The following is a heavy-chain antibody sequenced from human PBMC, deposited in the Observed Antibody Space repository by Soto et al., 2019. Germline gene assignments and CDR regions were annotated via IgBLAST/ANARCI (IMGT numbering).Heavy chain of an antibody. J-gene: IGHJ4*02. V-gene: IGHV3-74*03. CDR1: GFTFGSYW. CDR3: VRDSSGSY. Sequence: EVQLVESGGGLVQPGGSLRLSCAASGFTFGSYWMHWVRQAPGKGLVWVSRINSDGSLITYADSVKGRFTISRDNAKNTLYLQMNSLRGEDTALYYCVRDSSGSYWGQGTLVTVSS. CDR2: INSDGSLI. D-gene: IGHD6-19*01.